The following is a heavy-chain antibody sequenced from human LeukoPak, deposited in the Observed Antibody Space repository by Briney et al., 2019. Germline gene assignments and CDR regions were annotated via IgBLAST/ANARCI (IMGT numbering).Heavy chain of an antibody. CDR2: IYPGDSGT. V-gene: IGHV5-51*01. J-gene: IGHJ4*02. Sequence: GESLKISCKGSGYSFTSYWIGWVRQMPGKGLEWMGIIYPGDSGTRYSPSFQGQVTISADKSISTAYLQWSSLKASDTAMYYCARHLRYYYDSSGHGLDYWGQGTLVTVSS. CDR1: GYSFTSYW. D-gene: IGHD3-22*01. CDR3: ARHLRYYYDSSGHGLDY.